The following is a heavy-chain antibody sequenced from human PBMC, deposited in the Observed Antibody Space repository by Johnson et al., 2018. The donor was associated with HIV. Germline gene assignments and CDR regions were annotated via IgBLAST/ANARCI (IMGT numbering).Heavy chain of an antibody. Sequence: VQLVESGGGLVKPGGSLRLSCAASGFTFSSYDMHWVRQATGKGLEWVSAIGTAGDTYYADSVKGRFTISRDNTKNSLYLQMNSLRAEDTAVYYCARVRGAFDIWGQGIMVTVSS. J-gene: IGHJ3*02. CDR2: IGTAGDT. CDR1: GFTFSSYD. V-gene: IGHV3-13*01. CDR3: ARVRGAFDI.